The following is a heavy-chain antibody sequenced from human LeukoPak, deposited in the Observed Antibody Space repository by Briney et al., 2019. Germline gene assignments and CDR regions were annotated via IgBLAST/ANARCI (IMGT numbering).Heavy chain of an antibody. D-gene: IGHD3-16*01. CDR3: ARESYGSGHCAAFGI. J-gene: IGHJ3*02. V-gene: IGHV3-30*04. CDR2: ISDDGSSE. Sequence: GGSLRLSCAASGFTFSNSVMHWVRQAPGKGLEWVAGISDDGSSEHYADSVKGRFTISRDNSDNTLYVQMNSLRVEDTAVYYCARESYGSGHCAAFGIWGQGTLVTVSS. CDR1: GFTFSNSV.